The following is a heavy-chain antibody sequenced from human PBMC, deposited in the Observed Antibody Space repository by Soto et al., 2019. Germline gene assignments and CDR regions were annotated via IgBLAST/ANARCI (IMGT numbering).Heavy chain of an antibody. J-gene: IGHJ4*02. CDR1: GGSISSSTYY. CDR3: TRRGIAVALYS. Sequence: QLQLQESGPGLVKPSETLSLSCTVSGGSISSSTYYWGWIRQPPGKGLEWIGSIYYSGSTYYNPSLKSGGTISVDTSKNQFSLKRSSVTAADTAVYYCTRRGIAVALYSWGQGTLVTVSS. D-gene: IGHD6-19*01. CDR2: IYYSGST. V-gene: IGHV4-39*01.